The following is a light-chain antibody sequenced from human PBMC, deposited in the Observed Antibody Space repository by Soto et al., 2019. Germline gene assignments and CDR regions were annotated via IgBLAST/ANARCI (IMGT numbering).Light chain of an antibody. Sequence: EIVLTQSPGTLSLSPGERATLSCRASQSVSSRYLAWYQQKPGQAPRLLIYDASNRATGIPDRFSGSVSGTDFTLTISRLEPEDFAVYYCHQYVTSPPRYTFGQGTKLEIK. CDR3: HQYVTSPPRYT. CDR2: DAS. V-gene: IGKV3-20*01. CDR1: QSVSSRY. J-gene: IGKJ2*01.